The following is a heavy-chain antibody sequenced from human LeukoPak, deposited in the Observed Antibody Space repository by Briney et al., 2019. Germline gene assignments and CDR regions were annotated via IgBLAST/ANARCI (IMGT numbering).Heavy chain of an antibody. CDR1: GLIFSANA. CDR3: AKVAFEMIVVVRYAFDI. D-gene: IGHD3-22*01. J-gene: IGHJ3*02. Sequence: GGSLRLSCGASGLIFSANALSWVRQAPGKGLEWVSTIYAGGSNTNYADSVKGRFTISRDNSKNTLYLQMNSLRVEDTAVYYCAKVAFEMIVVVRYAFDIWGQGTMVTVSS. V-gene: IGHV3-23*01. CDR2: IYAGGSNT.